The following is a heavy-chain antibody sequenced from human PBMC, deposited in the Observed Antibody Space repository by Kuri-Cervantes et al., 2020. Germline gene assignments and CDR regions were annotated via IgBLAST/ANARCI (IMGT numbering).Heavy chain of an antibody. D-gene: IGHD3-9*01. CDR1: GFTFSSYS. CDR3: ARESGDNLTGYGADY. V-gene: IGHV3-21*01. CDR2: ISSSSSYI. Sequence: GESLKISCAASGFTFSSYSMNWVRQAPGKGLEWVSSISSSSSYIYYADSVKGRFTISRDNAKNSLYLQMNSLRAEDTAVYYCARESGDNLTGYGADYWGQGTLVTVSS. J-gene: IGHJ4*02.